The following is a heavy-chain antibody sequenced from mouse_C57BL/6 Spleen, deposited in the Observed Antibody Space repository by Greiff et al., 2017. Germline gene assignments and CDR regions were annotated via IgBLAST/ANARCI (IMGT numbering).Heavy chain of an antibody. D-gene: IGHD2-1*01. V-gene: IGHV5-17*01. CDR1: GFTFSDYG. J-gene: IGHJ4*01. Sequence: EVQLVESGAGLVKPGGSLKLSCAASGFTFSDYGMHWVRQAPEKGLEWVAYISSGSSTIYYADTVKGRVTISRDNAKNTLFLQMTRLRSEDTAMYYCARDQCNLYALDYWGQGTSVTVSA. CDR2: ISSGSSTI. CDR3: ARDQCNLYALDY.